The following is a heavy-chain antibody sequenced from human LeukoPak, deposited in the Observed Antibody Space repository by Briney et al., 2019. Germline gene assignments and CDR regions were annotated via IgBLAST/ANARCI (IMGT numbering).Heavy chain of an antibody. CDR3: ARFSYGSGSYYEYYYYGTDV. CDR1: GYTFTSYD. CDR2: MNPSSGNT. D-gene: IGHD3-10*01. V-gene: IGHV1-8*01. J-gene: IGHJ6*02. Sequence: ASVKVSCKASGYTFTSYDINWVRQATGQGLEWMGWMNPSSGNTGYAQKFQGRVTMTRNTSISTAYMELSSLRSEDTAVYYCARFSYGSGSYYEYYYYGTDVWGQGTTVTVSS.